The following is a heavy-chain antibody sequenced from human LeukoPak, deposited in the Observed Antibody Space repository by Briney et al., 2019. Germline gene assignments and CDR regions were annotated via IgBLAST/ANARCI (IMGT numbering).Heavy chain of an antibody. V-gene: IGHV3-23*01. D-gene: IGHD3-3*01. CDR2: IGGSGGST. CDR3: ARALPKTYYDFWSGYYRGWFDP. CDR1: GFTFSSYG. Sequence: GGTLRLSCAASGFTFSSYGMSWVRQAPGKGLEWVSAIGGSGGSTYYADSVKGRFTISRDNSKNTLYLQMNSLRAEDTAVYYCARALPKTYYDFWSGYYRGWFDPWGQGTLVTVSS. J-gene: IGHJ5*02.